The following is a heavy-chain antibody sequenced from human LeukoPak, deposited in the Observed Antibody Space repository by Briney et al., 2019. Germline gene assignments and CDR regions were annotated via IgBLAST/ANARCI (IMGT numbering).Heavy chain of an antibody. J-gene: IGHJ4*02. CDR3: ARPPRPSLAAAEDY. CDR1: GFTFSTYS. V-gene: IGHV3-21*01. Sequence: SGGSLRLSCEASGFTFSTYSMNWVRQAPGKGLEWVSSISSSSDYIYYADSVKGRFSISRDNVKNLLYLQMTSLRAEDTAVYYCARPPRPSLAAAEDYWGQGTLVTVSS. CDR2: ISSSSDYI. D-gene: IGHD6-13*01.